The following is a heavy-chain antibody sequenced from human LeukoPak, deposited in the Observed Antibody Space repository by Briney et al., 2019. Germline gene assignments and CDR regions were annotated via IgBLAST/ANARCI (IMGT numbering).Heavy chain of an antibody. D-gene: IGHD6-19*01. CDR2: INPNSGGT. CDR1: GYTFNGYY. J-gene: IGHJ4*02. V-gene: IGHV1-2*02. Sequence: ASVKVSCKASGYTFNGYYIHWVRQAPGQGLEWMGWINPNSGGTNYAQKFQGRVTMTRDTSISTAYMELSRLRSDDTAVFYCATSSGWKSNIDYWGREPWSPSPQ. CDR3: ATSSGWKSNIDY.